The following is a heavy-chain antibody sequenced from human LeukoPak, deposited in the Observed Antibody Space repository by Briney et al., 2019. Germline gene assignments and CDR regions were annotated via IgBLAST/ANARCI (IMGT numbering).Heavy chain of an antibody. V-gene: IGHV1-2*02. CDR2: INPNSGGT. CDR1: GYTFTGYY. CDR3: ASFGYVADHYYGSGIGLDALDI. J-gene: IGHJ3*02. D-gene: IGHD3-10*01. Sequence: VASVKVSCKASGYTFTGYYMHWVRQAPGQGLEWMGWINPNSGGTNYAQKFQGRVTMTRDTSISTAYMELSRLRSDDTAVYYCASFGYVADHYYGSGIGLDALDIWGQGTMVTVSS.